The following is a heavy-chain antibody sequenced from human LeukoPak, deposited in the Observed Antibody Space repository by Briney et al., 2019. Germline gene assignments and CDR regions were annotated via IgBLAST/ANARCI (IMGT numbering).Heavy chain of an antibody. Sequence: SQTLSLTCTVSGGSISSGSYYWSWIRQPAGKGLEWIGCIYTSGSTNYNPSLKSRVTISVDTSKNQFSLKLSSVTAADTAVYYCARDRWLLRYYYGMDVWGQGTTVTVSS. CDR3: ARDRWLLRYYYGMDV. D-gene: IGHD2-21*01. CDR2: IYTSGST. CDR1: GGSISSGSYY. V-gene: IGHV4-61*02. J-gene: IGHJ6*02.